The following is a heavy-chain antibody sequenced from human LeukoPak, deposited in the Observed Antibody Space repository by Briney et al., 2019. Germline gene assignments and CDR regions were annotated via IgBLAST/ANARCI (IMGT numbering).Heavy chain of an antibody. V-gene: IGHV3-23*01. D-gene: IGHD2-15*01. CDR1: GFTFSSYA. CDR2: ISGTGTLT. J-gene: IGHJ2*01. Sequence: GGSLRLSCAASGFTFSSYAMSWVRQAPGKGLEWVSAISGTGTLTYYADSVKGRFTISRDNSKNTLYLQMNSLRAEDTAVYSRAKHRVVGQWYFDLWGRGTLVTVSS. CDR3: AKHRVVGQWYFDL.